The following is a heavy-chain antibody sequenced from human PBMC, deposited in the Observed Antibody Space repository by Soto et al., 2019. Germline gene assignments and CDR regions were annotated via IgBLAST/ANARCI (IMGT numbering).Heavy chain of an antibody. D-gene: IGHD3-22*01. CDR3: ASRVDSSGFFVMAFDI. V-gene: IGHV5-51*01. CDR1: GYSFITNW. Sequence: GESLKISCKGSGYSFITNWIGWVRQMPGKGLEWMGIIYPGDSDTKYSPSFQGQVTISADKSISTAYLQWSSLKASDTAMYYCASRVDSSGFFVMAFDIWGQGTMVTVSS. CDR2: IYPGDSDT. J-gene: IGHJ3*02.